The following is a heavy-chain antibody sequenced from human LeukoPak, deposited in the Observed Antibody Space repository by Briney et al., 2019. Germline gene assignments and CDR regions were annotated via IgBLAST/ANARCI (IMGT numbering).Heavy chain of an antibody. D-gene: IGHD3-9*01. V-gene: IGHV4-39*07. Sequence: SETLSLTCTVSGGSISSSSYYWGWIRQPPGTGLEWIGSIYYSGSTYYNPSLKSRVTISVDTSKNQFSLKLSSVTAADTAVYYCARELRYRDYYYYMDVWGKGTTVTVSS. CDR2: IYYSGST. CDR1: GGSISSSSYY. J-gene: IGHJ6*03. CDR3: ARELRYRDYYYYMDV.